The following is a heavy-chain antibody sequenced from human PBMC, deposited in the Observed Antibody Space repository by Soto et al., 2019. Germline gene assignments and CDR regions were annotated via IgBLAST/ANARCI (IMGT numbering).Heavy chain of an antibody. J-gene: IGHJ6*02. D-gene: IGHD2-15*01. CDR3: ARMASFYCSGGSCYPTYGMDV. Sequence: QVQLVESGGGVVQPGRSLRLSCAASGFTFSSYAMHWVRQAPGKGLEWVAVISYDGSNKYYADSVKGRVTISSDNSKNTLYLQMNSLRAEDTAVYYCARMASFYCSGGSCYPTYGMDVWGQGTTVTVSS. V-gene: IGHV3-30-3*01. CDR2: ISYDGSNK. CDR1: GFTFSSYA.